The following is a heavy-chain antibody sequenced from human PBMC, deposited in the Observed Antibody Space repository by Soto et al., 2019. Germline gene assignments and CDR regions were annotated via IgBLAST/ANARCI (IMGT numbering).Heavy chain of an antibody. Sequence: QRQLQDSVPGLVKPSETLPLTCPVSGGSIRSSSYYWGWIRQPPGKPLEWIGSLDYSGSTYYNPSRKSRGAISVGTSKDHFPLNLSSVAVAVSAVYYCGRSCDLFTGDYGFGYRGQGTLVSVSS. CDR3: GRSCDLFTGDYGFGY. CDR2: LDYSGST. J-gene: IGHJ4*02. CDR1: GGSIRSSSYY. V-gene: IGHV4-39*02. D-gene: IGHD3-9*01.